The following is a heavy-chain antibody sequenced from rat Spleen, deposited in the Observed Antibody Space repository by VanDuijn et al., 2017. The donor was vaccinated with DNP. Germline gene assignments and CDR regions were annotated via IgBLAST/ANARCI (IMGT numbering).Heavy chain of an antibody. V-gene: IGHV2-27*01. D-gene: IGHD1-12*02. Sequence: QVQLKESGPGLVQPSQTLSLTCTVSGFSLTSYHVHWVRQPPGKGLEWMGRIQNGGSTDYNSALKSRLSISRDTSKSQVFLKMNSLQTEDTATYYCARGDYDGSYYSYYFDYWGQGVMVTVSS. CDR1: GFSLTSYH. J-gene: IGHJ2*01. CDR2: IQNGGST. CDR3: ARGDYDGSYYSYYFDY.